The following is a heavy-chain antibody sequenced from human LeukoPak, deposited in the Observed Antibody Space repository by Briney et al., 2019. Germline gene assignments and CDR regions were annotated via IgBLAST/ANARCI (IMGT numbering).Heavy chain of an antibody. CDR1: GFTFSRYR. Sequence: GGSLRLSCEASGFTFSRYRMNGGRQAPGRGREWVSSISSSGSYIYYADSVKGRFTINRDNAKNSLYLKMNALRAEDTTVYYCASDGAVAGYFDYWGQGTLVTVSS. V-gene: IGHV3-21*01. J-gene: IGHJ4*02. CDR2: ISSSGSYI. D-gene: IGHD6-19*01. CDR3: ASDGAVAGYFDY.